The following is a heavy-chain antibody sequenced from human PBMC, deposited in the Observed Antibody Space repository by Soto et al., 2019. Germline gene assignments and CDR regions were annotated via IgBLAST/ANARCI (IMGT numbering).Heavy chain of an antibody. Sequence: GASVKVSCKASGGDFSTYAISWVRQAPGQGLEWVGGIIPILRTPTYAQNFQGRITISADDSTSTAYMELNGLRSDDTAIYYCVRDSLVPAAADYFYGMDVWGQGTTVTVSS. CDR3: VRDSLVPAAADYFYGMDV. J-gene: IGHJ6*02. CDR1: GGDFSTYA. D-gene: IGHD2-2*01. V-gene: IGHV1-69*13. CDR2: IIPILRTP.